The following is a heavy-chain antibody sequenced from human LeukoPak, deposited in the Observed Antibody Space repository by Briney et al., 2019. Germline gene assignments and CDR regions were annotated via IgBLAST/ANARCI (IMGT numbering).Heavy chain of an antibody. D-gene: IGHD5-12*01. CDR1: GFTFSSYS. J-gene: IGHJ3*02. V-gene: IGHV3-21*01. CDR3: ARGGGYSGYGLPDAFDI. Sequence: GGSLRLSCAASGFTFSSYSMNWVRQAPGKGLEWVSSISSSSSYIYYADSVKGRFTISRDNAKNSLYLQMNSLRAEDTAVYYCARGGGYSGYGLPDAFDIWGQGTMVTLSS. CDR2: ISSSSSYI.